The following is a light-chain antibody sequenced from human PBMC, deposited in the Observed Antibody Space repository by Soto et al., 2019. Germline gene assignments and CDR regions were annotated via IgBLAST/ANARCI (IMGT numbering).Light chain of an antibody. V-gene: IGKV3-20*01. CDR1: QTVRNNY. Sequence: EFVLTQSPGTLSLSPGERATLSCRASQTVRNNYLAWYQQKPGQAPRLLIYDASSRATGIPDRFSGGGSGTDFTLTISRLEPEDFAVYCCQQYGSSITFGQGTRLEIK. J-gene: IGKJ5*01. CDR3: QQYGSSIT. CDR2: DAS.